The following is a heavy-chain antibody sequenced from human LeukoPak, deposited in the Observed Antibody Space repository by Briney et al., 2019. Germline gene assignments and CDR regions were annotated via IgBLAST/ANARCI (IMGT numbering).Heavy chain of an antibody. D-gene: IGHD6-19*01. Sequence: GASVKVSCKASGYTFNTHGINWVRLAPGQGLEWMGWISAYNGNTNYAQNFQGRITLTTDTSTSTAYMELTSLRFDDTAVYYCARDGRQWVPLNWFDPWGQGTLVIVSS. V-gene: IGHV1-18*04. CDR1: GYTFNTHG. CDR2: ISAYNGNT. J-gene: IGHJ5*02. CDR3: ARDGRQWVPLNWFDP.